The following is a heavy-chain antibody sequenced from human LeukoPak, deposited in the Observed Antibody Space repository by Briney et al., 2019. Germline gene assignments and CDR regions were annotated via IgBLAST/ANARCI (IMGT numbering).Heavy chain of an antibody. CDR2: INSDGSAT. V-gene: IGHV3-74*01. Sequence: GGSLRLSCAASGFPFSSYWMQWVRQVPGKGLLWVSRINSDGSATIYADSVRGRFTISRDNAKNTLYLQMSGLRVEDTAVYHCASDSPYYGMDVWGQGTTVTVSS. CDR1: GFPFSSYW. CDR3: ASDSPYYGMDV. J-gene: IGHJ6*02.